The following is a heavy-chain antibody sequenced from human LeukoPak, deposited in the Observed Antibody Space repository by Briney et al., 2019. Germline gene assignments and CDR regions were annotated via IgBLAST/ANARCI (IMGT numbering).Heavy chain of an antibody. Sequence: GASVKVSCKASGYTFTGYYMHWVRQAPGQGLEWMGWISAYNGNTNYAQKLQGRVTMTTDTSTTTAYMELRSLRSDDTAVYYCARDQGMATIYYGMDVWGQGATVTVSS. D-gene: IGHD5-24*01. CDR3: ARDQGMATIYYGMDV. CDR1: GYTFTGYY. CDR2: ISAYNGNT. J-gene: IGHJ6*02. V-gene: IGHV1-18*04.